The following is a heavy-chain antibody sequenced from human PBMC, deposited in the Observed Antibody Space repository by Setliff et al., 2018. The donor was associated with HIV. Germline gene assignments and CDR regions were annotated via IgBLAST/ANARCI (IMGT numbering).Heavy chain of an antibody. CDR2: IYHSGST. J-gene: IGHJ4*01. CDR1: GSSISNAYY. D-gene: IGHD3-16*02. CDR3: ARETYDYVWGSYRYGGSDY. Sequence: PSETMSFTCAVAGSSISNAYYWGWIRQPPGKGLEWIGSIYHSGSTYYNPSVTSLVTISVDTSKNQFSLKLSSVTAADTAVYYCARETYDYVWGSYRYGGSDYWGQGTLVTVSS. V-gene: IGHV4-38-2*02.